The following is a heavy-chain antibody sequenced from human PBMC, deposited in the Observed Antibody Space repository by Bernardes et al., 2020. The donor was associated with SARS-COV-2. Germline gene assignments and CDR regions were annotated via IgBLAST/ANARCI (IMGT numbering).Heavy chain of an antibody. J-gene: IGHJ4*02. V-gene: IGHV3-23*01. D-gene: IGHD2-15*01. CDR1: GFTFSDSA. Sequence: VGSLRLSCAASGFTFSDSAMTWVRQAPGRGLEWVSAISGSGTTYYGDSVKGRFTISRDNSKNTVYLQMNSLSAEDTALYYCAKELVGMRGRSDYWGQGTLVTVSS. CDR2: ISGSGTT. CDR3: AKELVGMRGRSDY.